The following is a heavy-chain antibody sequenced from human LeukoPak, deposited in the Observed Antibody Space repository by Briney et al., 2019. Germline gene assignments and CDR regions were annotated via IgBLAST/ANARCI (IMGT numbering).Heavy chain of an antibody. CDR3: ARDPFRSSFDS. CDR2: IYISGST. Sequence: SETLSLTCTVSGGSINNYYWNWIRQSAGKEPEWIGRIYISGSTHYNPSHKSRVTMSVDTSKNQFSPKLRSVTAADTAVYYCARDPFRSSFDSWGQGTLVTVSS. D-gene: IGHD1-26*01. V-gene: IGHV4-4*07. J-gene: IGHJ4*02. CDR1: GGSINNYY.